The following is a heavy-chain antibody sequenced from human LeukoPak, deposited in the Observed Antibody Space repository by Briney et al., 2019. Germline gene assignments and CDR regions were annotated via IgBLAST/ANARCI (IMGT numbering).Heavy chain of an antibody. V-gene: IGHV4-4*02. J-gene: IGHJ4*02. D-gene: IGHD1-26*01. CDR2: IYYSGST. CDR1: GGSISSSNW. CDR3: ASLVLGSFDY. Sequence: SETLSLTCAVSGGSISSSNWWSWVRQPPGKGLEWIGYIYYSGSTYYNPSLKSRVTISVDTSKNQFSLKLSSVTAADTAVYYCASLVLGSFDYWGQGTLVTVSS.